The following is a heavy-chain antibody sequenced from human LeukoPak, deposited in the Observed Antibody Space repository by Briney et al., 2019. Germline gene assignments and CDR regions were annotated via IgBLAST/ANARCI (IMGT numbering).Heavy chain of an antibody. V-gene: IGHV4-34*01. Sequence: SETLSPTCAVYGGSFCGYYWSWIRPPPGKGLEWIGEINHSGSTNYNPSLTSRVTISVDTSKNQFSLKLSSVTAADTAVYYCARVGRFPLVTMVRGAFDYWGQGTLVTVSS. CDR1: GGSFCGYY. CDR3: ARVGRFPLVTMVRGAFDY. CDR2: INHSGST. D-gene: IGHD3-10*01. J-gene: IGHJ4*02.